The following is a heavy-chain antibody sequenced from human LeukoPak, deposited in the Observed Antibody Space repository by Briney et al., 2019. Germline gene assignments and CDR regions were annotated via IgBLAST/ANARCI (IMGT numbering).Heavy chain of an antibody. CDR1: GYRFTSYW. CDR2: IYPDESDT. V-gene: IGHV5-51*01. D-gene: IGHD4-17*01. CDR3: ARHYPGGDYFIDY. Sequence: GESLKISCKGSGYRFTSYWIGWVRQMPGKGLEWVGIIYPDESDTRYSTSCQDQVNISDDKSISTAYLQWSSLKASDTAMYYCARHYPGGDYFIDYWGQGTLVTVSS. J-gene: IGHJ4*02.